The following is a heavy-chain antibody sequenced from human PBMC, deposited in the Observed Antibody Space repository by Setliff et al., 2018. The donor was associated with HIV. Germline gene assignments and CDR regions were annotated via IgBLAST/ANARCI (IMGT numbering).Heavy chain of an antibody. V-gene: IGHV4-59*08. Sequence: KPSETLSLTCTVSGGSISNYYWSWIRQPPGKGLEWIGCGYYSGITHYDPSLKSRVSISVDASKNQFSLRLNSVTVADTAVYFCARSSRGSLHDLDYWGPGTLVTVSS. CDR1: GGSISNYY. CDR2: GYYSGIT. CDR3: ARSSRGSLHDLDY. D-gene: IGHD2-21*02. J-gene: IGHJ4*02.